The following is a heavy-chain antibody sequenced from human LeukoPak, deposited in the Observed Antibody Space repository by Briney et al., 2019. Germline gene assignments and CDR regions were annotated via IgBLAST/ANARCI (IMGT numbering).Heavy chain of an antibody. D-gene: IGHD6-19*01. V-gene: IGHV3-30*18. J-gene: IGHJ4*02. Sequence: GRSLRLSCAASGFTFSSYGMHWVRQAPGKGLEWVAVISYDGSNKYYADSVKGRFTISRDNSKNTLYLQMNSLRAEDTAVYYCAKVSVAGTSKYYFDYWGQGTLVTVSS. CDR2: ISYDGSNK. CDR1: GFTFSSYG. CDR3: AKVSVAGTSKYYFDY.